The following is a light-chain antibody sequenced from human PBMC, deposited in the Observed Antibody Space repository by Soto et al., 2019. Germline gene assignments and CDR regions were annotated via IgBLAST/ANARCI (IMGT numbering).Light chain of an antibody. J-gene: IGKJ1*01. Sequence: DIHLTQSPSFLSASVGDRVTITCRASQSISSYLNWYQQKPGKAPKLLIYAASSLQSGVPSRFSGSGSGTDFTLTISSLQPEDFATYYCQQSYSTLRTFGQGTKV. CDR2: AAS. V-gene: IGKV1-39*01. CDR3: QQSYSTLRT. CDR1: QSISSY.